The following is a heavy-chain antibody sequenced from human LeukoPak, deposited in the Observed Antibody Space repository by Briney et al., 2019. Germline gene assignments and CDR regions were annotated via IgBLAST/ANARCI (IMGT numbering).Heavy chain of an antibody. D-gene: IGHD6-19*01. CDR1: GFTFSSYA. CDR3: AGVDSGGWYPPYFDY. V-gene: IGHV3-30*04. CDR2: ISYDGSNK. J-gene: IGHJ4*02. Sequence: GRSLRLSCAASGFTFSSYAIHWVRQAPGKGLEWVAVISYDGSNKYYADSVKGRFTISRDNSKNTLYLQMNSLRAEDTAVYYCAGVDSGGWYPPYFDYWGQGTLVTVSS.